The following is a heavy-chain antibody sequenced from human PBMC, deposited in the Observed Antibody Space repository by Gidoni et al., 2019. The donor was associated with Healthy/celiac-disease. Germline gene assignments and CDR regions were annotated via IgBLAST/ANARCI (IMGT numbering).Heavy chain of an antibody. Sequence: LQLQESGPGLVNPSEILSLSCTVSGGSISSSSYYWGWIRQLPGKGLEWIGCIYYSGSTYYNPSLKSRVTISVDTSKNQFSLKLSSVTAADTAVYYCARRLHYDSFPVDFWGQGTLVTVSS. J-gene: IGHJ4*02. D-gene: IGHD3-3*01. CDR3: ARRLHYDSFPVDF. CDR2: IYYSGST. V-gene: IGHV4-39*01. CDR1: GGSISSSSYY.